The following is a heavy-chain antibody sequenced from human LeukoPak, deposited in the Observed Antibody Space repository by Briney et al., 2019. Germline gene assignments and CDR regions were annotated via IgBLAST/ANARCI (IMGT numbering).Heavy chain of an antibody. CDR1: GFTFTSYT. D-gene: IGHD4-23*01. CDR3: ARQHDYGANSVYYGMDV. CDR2: ISGSSSVV. V-gene: IGHV3-48*04. Sequence: GGSLRLSCAASGFTFTSYTMNWVRQAPGKGLEWVSCISGSSSVVYYADSVKGRFTISRDNAKNSLYLQMNSLRAEDTAVYYCARQHDYGANSVYYGMDVWGQGTTVTVSS. J-gene: IGHJ6*02.